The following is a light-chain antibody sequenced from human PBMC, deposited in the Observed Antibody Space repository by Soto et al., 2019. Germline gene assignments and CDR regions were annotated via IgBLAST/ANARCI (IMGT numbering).Light chain of an antibody. J-gene: IGKJ5*01. CDR1: QSLLHITGETF. CDR2: EVS. CDR3: MKSTQLHPT. V-gene: IGKV2D-29*02. Sequence: DVVMTQTPLSLSVTPGQPASISCKSSQSLLHITGETFLFWYLQKPGQSPQLLIYEVSTRVSGVPDRFSGSGSGTDFTLEISRVEIDDVGIYYCMKSTQLHPTLRQGTRLESK.